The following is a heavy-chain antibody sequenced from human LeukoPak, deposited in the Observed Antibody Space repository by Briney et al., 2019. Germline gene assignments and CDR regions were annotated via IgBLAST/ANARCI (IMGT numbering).Heavy chain of an antibody. Sequence: PGGSLRLSCAASEFTVSSNYMSWVRQAPGKGLEWVSVIYSGGGTYYADSVKGRFTISRDNSKNTLYLQMNSLRAEDTAVYYCARAGGLRIAVAPIDYWGQGTLVTVSS. CDR1: EFTVSSNY. D-gene: IGHD6-19*01. V-gene: IGHV3-53*01. J-gene: IGHJ4*02. CDR3: ARAGGLRIAVAPIDY. CDR2: IYSGGGT.